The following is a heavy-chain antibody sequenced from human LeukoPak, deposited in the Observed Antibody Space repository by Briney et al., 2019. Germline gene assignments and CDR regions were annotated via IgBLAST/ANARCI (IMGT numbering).Heavy chain of an antibody. CDR2: ISYEGSNK. CDR1: GFTFSSYG. CDR3: AKGERRGYSGYYDY. D-gene: IGHD5-12*01. Sequence: GRSLRLSCAASGFTFSSYGMHWVRQAPGKGLEWVAVISYEGSNKYYADSVKGRFTISRDNSKNTLYLQINILRAEDTAVYYCAKGERRGYSGYYDYWAGEPWSPSPQ. V-gene: IGHV3-30*18. J-gene: IGHJ4*02.